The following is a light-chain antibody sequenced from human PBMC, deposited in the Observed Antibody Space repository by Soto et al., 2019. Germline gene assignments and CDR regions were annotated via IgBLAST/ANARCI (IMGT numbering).Light chain of an antibody. CDR1: QTVYNGF. V-gene: IGKV3-20*01. CDR2: GAS. Sequence: ENVLTQSPGTLALSPGERATLSCRASQTVYNGFLAWYQQKPGQAPTLLIYGASSRATGIPDRFSGSGSGTDFTLTISSLEPEDFVVYYCQQYGRSPTFGQGTKVE. CDR3: QQYGRSPT. J-gene: IGKJ1*01.